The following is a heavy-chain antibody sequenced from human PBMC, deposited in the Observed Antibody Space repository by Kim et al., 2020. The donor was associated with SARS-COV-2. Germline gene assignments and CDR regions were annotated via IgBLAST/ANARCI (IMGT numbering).Heavy chain of an antibody. CDR3: ARDRKYCSSTSCYSRGPNWFDP. CDR1: GYTFTSYA. Sequence: ASVKVSCKASGYTFTSYAMHWVRQAPGQRLEWMGWINAGNGNTKYSQKFQGRVTITRDTSASTAYMELSSLRSEDTAVYYCARDRKYCSSTSCYSRGPNWFDPWGQGTLVTVSS. D-gene: IGHD2-2*01. CDR2: INAGNGNT. J-gene: IGHJ5*02. V-gene: IGHV1-3*01.